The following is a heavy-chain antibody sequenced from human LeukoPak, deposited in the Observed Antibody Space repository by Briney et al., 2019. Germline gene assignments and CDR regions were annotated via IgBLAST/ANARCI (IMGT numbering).Heavy chain of an antibody. CDR1: GYSISSGYY. J-gene: IGHJ6*03. CDR3: ARSAYYGSGSYWDYYYMDV. D-gene: IGHD3-10*01. Sequence: SETLSLTCTVSGYSISSGYYWGWIRQPPGKGLEWIGSIYHSGSTYYNPSLKSRVTMSVDTSKNQFSLKLSSVTAADTAVYFCARSAYYGSGSYWDYYYMDVWGKGTTVTVSS. V-gene: IGHV4-38-2*02. CDR2: IYHSGST.